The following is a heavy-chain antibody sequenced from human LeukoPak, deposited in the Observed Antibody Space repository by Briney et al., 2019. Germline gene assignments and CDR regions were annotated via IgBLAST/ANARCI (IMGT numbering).Heavy chain of an antibody. Sequence: GGSLRLSCAASGFSFRSYAMSWLRQAPGKGLDWVSGISGSGGSTYYSDSVKGRFTISRDNSNNTAFLQMNSLRGDDTAVYFCAKGRAYRVYASSDSWGQGTLVTVSS. V-gene: IGHV3-23*01. J-gene: IGHJ4*02. D-gene: IGHD2-8*01. CDR3: AKGRAYRVYASSDS. CDR2: ISGSGGST. CDR1: GFSFRSYA.